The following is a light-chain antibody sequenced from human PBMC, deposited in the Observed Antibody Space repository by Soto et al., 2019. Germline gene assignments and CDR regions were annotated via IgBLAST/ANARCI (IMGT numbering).Light chain of an antibody. J-gene: IGKJ4*01. CDR2: GAS. V-gene: IGKV3-15*01. Sequence: DIVMTQSPATLSVSPGERATLSCRASQSVGSNLAWYQQKPGQAPRLLIYGASTRATDIASRFSGRGSGTEFTLTISSLQPDDFATYYCQQYESYSPLTFGGGTKVDIK. CDR3: QQYESYSPLT. CDR1: QSVGSN.